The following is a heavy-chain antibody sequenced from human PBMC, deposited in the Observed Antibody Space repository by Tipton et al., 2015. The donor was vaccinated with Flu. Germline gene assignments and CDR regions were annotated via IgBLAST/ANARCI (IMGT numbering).Heavy chain of an antibody. CDR3: AGGGGRQQLDPWYYYGMDG. Sequence: LRLSCTVSGGSISSYYWSWMRQPPGKGLEWIGYIYYSGSTNYTPTLKSRVTISVDTSKHQFSLKLSSVTAAATAVYYCAGGGGRQQLDPWYYYGMDGWGQGTTVTVSS. J-gene: IGHJ6*02. CDR2: IYYSGST. CDR1: GGSISSYY. D-gene: IGHD6-13*01. V-gene: IGHV4-59*01.